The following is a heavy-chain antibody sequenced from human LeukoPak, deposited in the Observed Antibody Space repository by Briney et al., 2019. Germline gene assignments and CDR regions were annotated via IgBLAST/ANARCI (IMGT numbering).Heavy chain of an antibody. CDR3: AKEYSGSYSDYFDY. V-gene: IGHV3-9*01. D-gene: IGHD1-26*01. J-gene: IGHJ4*02. CDR1: GFTFSNYD. Sequence: GGSLRLSCAASGFTFSNYDMTWVCQAPGRGLEWVSGISWNSDTIAYADSVKGRFTISRDNAKNSLYLQMNSLRPEDTALYYCAKEYSGSYSDYFDYWGQGTLVTVSS. CDR2: ISWNSDTI.